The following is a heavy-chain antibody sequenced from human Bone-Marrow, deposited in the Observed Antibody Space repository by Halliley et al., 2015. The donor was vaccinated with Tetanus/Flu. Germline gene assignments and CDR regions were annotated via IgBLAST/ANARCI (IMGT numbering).Heavy chain of an antibody. Sequence: TLSLTCSVSGGSVNSNSYFWGWIRQPPGKGLEWIGYISDSGSTDYNPSLKSRVTLSVDTSKNQFSLKLSSVTAADTAVYYCASERGNDDYNIWFDPWGQGALVSVSS. CDR2: ISDSGST. CDR3: ASERGNDDYNIWFDP. D-gene: IGHD4-4*01. V-gene: IGHV4-61*01. CDR1: GGSVNSNSYF. J-gene: IGHJ5*02.